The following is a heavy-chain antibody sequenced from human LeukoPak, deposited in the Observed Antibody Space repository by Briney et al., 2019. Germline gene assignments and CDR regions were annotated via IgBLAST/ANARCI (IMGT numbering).Heavy chain of an antibody. CDR3: AATGDYYGSGSYYFNWFDP. D-gene: IGHD3-10*01. V-gene: IGHV4-34*01. J-gene: IGHJ5*02. Sequence: PSETLSLTCAVYGGSFSGYYWSWIRQPPGKGLEWIGEINHSGSTNYNPSLKSRVTISVDTSKNQFSLKLSSVTAADTAVYYCAATGDYYGSGSYYFNWFDPWGQGTLVTVSS. CDR1: GGSFSGYY. CDR2: INHSGST.